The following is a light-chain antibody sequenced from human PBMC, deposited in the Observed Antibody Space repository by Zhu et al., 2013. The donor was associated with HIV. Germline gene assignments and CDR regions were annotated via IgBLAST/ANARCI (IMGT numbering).Light chain of an antibody. V-gene: IGKV2-30*02. CDR2: QVS. CDR3: MQGTHWPPRAIT. CDR1: QSLVHSDGNTY. Sequence: DVVMTQSPLSLPVTLGQPATISCRSSQSLVHSDGNTYLTWFQQRPGQSPRRLIYQVSNRESGVPDRFSGSGSGTDFTLKISRVEAEDVAIYYCMQGTHWPPRAITFGQGTRLEIK. J-gene: IGKJ5*01.